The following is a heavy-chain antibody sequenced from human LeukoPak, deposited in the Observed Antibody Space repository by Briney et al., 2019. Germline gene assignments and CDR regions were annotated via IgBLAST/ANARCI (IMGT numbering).Heavy chain of an antibody. CDR3: AGRGTRRLPDAFDV. J-gene: IGHJ3*01. Sequence: VASVKVSCKASGDTFTSYTISWVRQAPGQGLVWLGRIIPILGLANYAQNLQGRVTITADKSTSTAYMELSSLRSEDTAAYYCAGRGTRRLPDAFDVWGQGTMVTVSS. V-gene: IGHV1-69*02. CDR1: GDTFTSYT. D-gene: IGHD1-26*01. CDR2: IIPILGLA.